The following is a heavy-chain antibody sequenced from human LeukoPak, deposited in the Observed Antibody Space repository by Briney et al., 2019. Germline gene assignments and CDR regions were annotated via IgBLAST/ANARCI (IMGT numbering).Heavy chain of an antibody. CDR2: IIPILGIA. J-gene: IGHJ6*02. Sequence: SVKVSCKASGGTFSSYAISWVRQAPGQGLEWMGRIIPILGIANYAQKFQGRVTITADKSTSTAYMELSSLRSEDTAVYYCARDSGMGYCGGDCYSDYYYGMDFWGQGTTVTVSS. V-gene: IGHV1-69*04. CDR1: GGTFSSYA. CDR3: ARDSGMGYCGGDCYSDYYYGMDF. D-gene: IGHD2-21*02.